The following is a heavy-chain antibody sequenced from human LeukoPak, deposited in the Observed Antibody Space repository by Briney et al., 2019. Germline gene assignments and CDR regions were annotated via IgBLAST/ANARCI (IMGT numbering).Heavy chain of an antibody. CDR1: GASVSSASY. Sequence: SETLSLTCTVSGASVSSASYWSWIRQPPGKGVEWIAHIYNGVNTNYNPSLKSRVTISVDTSKNQFSLKLSSVTAADTAVYYCARGVRFLEWLLYDRNWFDPWGQGTLVTVSS. V-gene: IGHV4-61*01. CDR3: ARGVRFLEWLLYDRNWFDP. J-gene: IGHJ5*02. CDR2: IYNGVNT. D-gene: IGHD3-3*01.